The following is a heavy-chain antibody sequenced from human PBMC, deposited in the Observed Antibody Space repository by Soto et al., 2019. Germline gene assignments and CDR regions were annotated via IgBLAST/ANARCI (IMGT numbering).Heavy chain of an antibody. Sequence: QVQLQQWGAGLLKPSETLSLTCAVYGVSFSGYYWSWIRQPPGKGLEWIGEINHSGNTNYNPSLKSRVTISVDTSKNQLSLKLSSLTAADTAVYYCAREYDFWSGYRKGPFDYWGQGTLVTVSS. CDR3: AREYDFWSGYRKGPFDY. V-gene: IGHV4-34*02. D-gene: IGHD3-3*01. CDR2: INHSGNT. J-gene: IGHJ4*02. CDR1: GVSFSGYY.